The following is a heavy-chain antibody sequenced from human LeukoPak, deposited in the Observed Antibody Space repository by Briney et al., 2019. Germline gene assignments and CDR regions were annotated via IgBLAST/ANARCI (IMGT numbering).Heavy chain of an antibody. D-gene: IGHD4-23*01. CDR2: INPDSGGT. J-gene: IGHJ4*02. V-gene: IGHV1-2*02. CDR3: VRYGVDYGGHLFLDY. CDR1: GYTFTGYY. Sequence: ASVKVSCKASGYTFTGYYMHWVRQAPGQGLEWMGWINPDSGGTNYAQKFQGRVTMTRDTSISTAYMELSRLRSDDTAVYYCVRYGVDYGGHLFLDYWGQGTLVTVSS.